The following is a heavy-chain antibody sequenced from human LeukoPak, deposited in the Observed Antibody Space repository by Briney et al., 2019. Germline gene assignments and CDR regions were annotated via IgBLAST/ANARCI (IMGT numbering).Heavy chain of an antibody. CDR1: GFTFSSYG. D-gene: IGHD2-21*01. CDR3: ARYIPSCGGNCNDGFDI. CDR2: IRYDGSNK. V-gene: IGHV3-30*02. Sequence: GGSLRLSCAASGFTFSSYGMHWVRQAPGKGLEWVAFIRYDGSNKYYADSVKGRFTISRDNSKNTLYLQMNSLRAEDTAVYYCARYIPSCGGNCNDGFDIWGQGTMVSVSS. J-gene: IGHJ3*02.